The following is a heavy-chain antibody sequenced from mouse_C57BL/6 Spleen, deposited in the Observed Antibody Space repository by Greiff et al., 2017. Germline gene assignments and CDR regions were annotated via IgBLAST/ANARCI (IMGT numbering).Heavy chain of an antibody. CDR1: GYTFTSYD. Sequence: VQLVESGPELVKPGASVKLSCKASGYTFTSYDINWVKQRPGQGLEWIGWIYPRDGSTKYNEKFKGKATLTVDTSSSTAYMELHSLTSEDSAVYFCARGGYYSNWYFDVWGTGTTVTVSS. D-gene: IGHD2-5*01. J-gene: IGHJ1*03. CDR3: ARGGYYSNWYFDV. CDR2: IYPRDGST. V-gene: IGHV1-85*01.